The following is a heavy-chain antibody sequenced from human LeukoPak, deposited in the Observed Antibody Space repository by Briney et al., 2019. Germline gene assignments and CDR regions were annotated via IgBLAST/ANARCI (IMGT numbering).Heavy chain of an antibody. CDR1: GYTLTELS. J-gene: IGHJ4*02. CDR2: INAGNGNT. CDR3: ARTPHDILTGYYVY. D-gene: IGHD3-9*01. V-gene: IGHV1-3*01. Sequence: ASVKVSCKVSGYTLTELSMHWVRQAPGQRLEWMGWINAGNGNTKYSQKFQGRVTITRDTSASTAYMELSSLRSEGTAVYYCARTPHDILTGYYVYWGQGTLVTVSS.